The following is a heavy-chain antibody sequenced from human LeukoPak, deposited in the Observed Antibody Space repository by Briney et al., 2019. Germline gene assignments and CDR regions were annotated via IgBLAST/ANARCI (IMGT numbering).Heavy chain of an antibody. CDR3: AREKTADSSGWDFDY. V-gene: IGHV1-18*01. D-gene: IGHD6-19*01. CDR2: ISAYNGNT. CDR1: GYTFTSYG. J-gene: IGHJ4*02. Sequence: ASVKVSCKASGYTFTSYGISWVRQAPGQGLERMGWISAYNGNTNYAQKLQGRVTMTTDTSTSTAYMELRSLRSDDTAVYYCAREKTADSSGWDFDYWGQGTLVTVSS.